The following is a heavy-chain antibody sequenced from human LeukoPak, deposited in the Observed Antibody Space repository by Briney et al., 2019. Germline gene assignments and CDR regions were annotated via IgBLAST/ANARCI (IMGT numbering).Heavy chain of an antibody. CDR1: GGTFSSYA. J-gene: IGHJ6*02. CDR2: IIPIFGTA. D-gene: IGHD1-26*01. V-gene: IGHV1-69*13. Sequence: GASVKVSCKASGGTFSSYAISWVRQAPGQGLEWMGGIIPIFGTANYAQKFQGRVTITADESTSTAYMELSSLRSEDTAVYYCARPFFTCIVGATTGYYYGMDVWGQGTTVTVSS. CDR3: ARPFFTCIVGATTGYYYGMDV.